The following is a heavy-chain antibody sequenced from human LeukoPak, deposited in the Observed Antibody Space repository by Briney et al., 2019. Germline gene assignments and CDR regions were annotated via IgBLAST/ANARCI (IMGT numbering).Heavy chain of an antibody. CDR1: GFTFSSYG. CDR2: IWYDGSNK. D-gene: IGHD1-26*01. Sequence: GGSLRLSCAASGFTFSSYGMHWVRQAPGKGLEWVAVIWYDGSNKYYADSVKGRFTISRDNSKNTLYLQMNSLRAEDTAVYYCARDPELLPVSYYGMDVWGQGTTVTVSS. CDR3: ARDPELLPVSYYGMDV. J-gene: IGHJ6*02. V-gene: IGHV3-33*01.